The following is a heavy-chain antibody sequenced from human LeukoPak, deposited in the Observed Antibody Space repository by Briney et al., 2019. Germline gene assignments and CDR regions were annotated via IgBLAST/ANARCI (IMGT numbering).Heavy chain of an antibody. CDR1: GFTFSSYS. CDR3: VRDHLWAFDY. J-gene: IGHJ4*02. Sequence: GGSLRLSCAASGFTFSSYSMNWVRQAPGKGLEWVSFILNRNTMTYADPVKGRFTISRDNAKNSLYLQMNSVRAEDTAVYYCVRDHLWAFDYWGQGTLVTVSS. D-gene: IGHD1-26*01. V-gene: IGHV3-21*01. CDR2: ILNRNTM.